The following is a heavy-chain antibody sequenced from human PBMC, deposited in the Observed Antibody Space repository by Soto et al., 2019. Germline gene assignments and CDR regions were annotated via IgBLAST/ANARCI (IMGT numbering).Heavy chain of an antibody. V-gene: IGHV1-69*01. J-gene: IGHJ6*02. CDR1: GDTFSTDA. CDR3: AKRERIYAPGGYSFSYYGMDV. CDR2: IIPISGTA. Sequence: QVQLMQSGAEVKKPGSSVKVSCKASGDTFSTDAISWVRQAPGQGLEWMGGIIPISGTANYAQKFQGRVTITADESSSTAYMDLSSLRSEDTAVYYCAKRERIYAPGGYSFSYYGMDVWGQGTTVTVSS. D-gene: IGHD3-10*01.